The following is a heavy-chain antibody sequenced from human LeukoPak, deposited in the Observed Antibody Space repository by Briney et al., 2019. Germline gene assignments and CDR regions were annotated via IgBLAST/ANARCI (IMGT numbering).Heavy chain of an antibody. J-gene: IGHJ4*02. V-gene: IGHV5-10-1*01. Sequence: GESLQISCQGSGYSFTSYWITWVRQMPGKGLEWMGMIAPTDSYTNYSPSFQGHATISVDKSISTAYLQWSSLKASDTAMYFCASGSGTYSPDYWGQGTLVTVSS. CDR1: GYSFTSYW. CDR2: IAPTDSYT. D-gene: IGHD3-10*01. CDR3: ASGSGTYSPDY.